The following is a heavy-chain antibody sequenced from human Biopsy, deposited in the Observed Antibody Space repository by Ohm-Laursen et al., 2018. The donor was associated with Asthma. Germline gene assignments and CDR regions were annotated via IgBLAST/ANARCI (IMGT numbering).Heavy chain of an antibody. CDR3: ARTFHFWSPYHAEHYQL. D-gene: IGHD3-3*02. Sequence: SLRLSCAASGFSFSEFVMHWVRQAPGKGLEWVAVISYDGSTKYYADSVKGRFTISRDNSKNTLYLQMSSLRAEDTAVYYCARTFHFWSPYHAEHYQLWGQGTLVTVSS. V-gene: IGHV3-33*05. CDR2: ISYDGSTK. CDR1: GFSFSEFV. J-gene: IGHJ1*01.